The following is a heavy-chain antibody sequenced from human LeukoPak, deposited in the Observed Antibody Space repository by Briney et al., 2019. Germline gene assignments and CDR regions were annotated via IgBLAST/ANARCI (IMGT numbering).Heavy chain of an antibody. D-gene: IGHD1-26*01. J-gene: IGHJ5*02. CDR1: GDSISSSTYY. CDR3: ARAVSGFSGGNWFDP. CDR2: ISHTGST. Sequence: SETLSLTCIVSGDSISSSTYYWAWIRQPPGKGLEWIGSISHTGSTYYNPSLKSRVTISVDTSKNQFSLKLSSVTAADTAVYYCARAVSGFSGGNWFDPWGQGTLVTVSS. V-gene: IGHV4-39*07.